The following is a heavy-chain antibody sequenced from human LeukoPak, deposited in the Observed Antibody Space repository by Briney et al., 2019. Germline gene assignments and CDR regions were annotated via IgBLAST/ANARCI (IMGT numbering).Heavy chain of an antibody. V-gene: IGHV3-21*01. CDR3: ATIDGYTYGSSYYYYGMVV. Sequence: PGGSLRLSCAAAGFTFSSDSMNWVRQAPGKGLEWVSSISSSSSYIYYADSVKGRFTISRDNAKTSLYLQMDSLRAEDTAVYYCATIDGYTYGSSYYYYGMVVWPKGPRSPSP. CDR2: ISSSSSYI. J-gene: IGHJ6*02. CDR1: GFTFSSDS. D-gene: IGHD5-18*01.